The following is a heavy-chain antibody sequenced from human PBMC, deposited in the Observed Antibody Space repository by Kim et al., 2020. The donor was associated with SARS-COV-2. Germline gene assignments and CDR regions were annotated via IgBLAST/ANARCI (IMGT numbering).Heavy chain of an antibody. V-gene: IGHV5-10-1*01. J-gene: IGHJ6*02. CDR2: IDPSDSYT. CDR1: GYSFTSYW. CDR3: ASDSPVGPDGSGIPDLDV. Sequence: GESLKISCKGSGYSFTSYWISWVRQMPGKGLEWMGRIDPSDSYTNYSPSFQGHVTISADKSISTAYLQWSSLKASDTAMYYCASDSPVGPDGSGIPDLDVWGQGTTVTVSS. D-gene: IGHD3-10*01.